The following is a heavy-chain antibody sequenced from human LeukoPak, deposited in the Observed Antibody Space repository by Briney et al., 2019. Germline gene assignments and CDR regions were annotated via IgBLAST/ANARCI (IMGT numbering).Heavy chain of an antibody. Sequence: PGGSLRLSCAASGFTFSSYAMSWVRQAPGKGLEWVSAISGSGGSTYYADSVKGRFTISSDNSKNTLYLQMNSLRAEDTAVYYCAKDWGETYYYDSSGYLEDYWGQGTLVTVSS. CDR1: GFTFSSYA. CDR2: ISGSGGST. J-gene: IGHJ4*02. CDR3: AKDWGETYYYDSSGYLEDY. V-gene: IGHV3-23*01. D-gene: IGHD3-22*01.